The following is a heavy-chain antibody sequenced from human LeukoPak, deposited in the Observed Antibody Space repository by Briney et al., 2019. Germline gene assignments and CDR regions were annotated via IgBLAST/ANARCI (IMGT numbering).Heavy chain of an antibody. Sequence: PSETLSLTCTVSGYSISSGYYWGWIRQPPGKGLEWIGSIYHSGSTYYNPSLKSRVTISVDTSKNQFSLKLSSVTAADTAVYYCARRKGGWSDYWGQGTLVTVSS. CDR1: GYSISSGYY. D-gene: IGHD6-19*01. CDR3: ARRKGGWSDY. V-gene: IGHV4-38-2*02. J-gene: IGHJ4*02. CDR2: IYHSGST.